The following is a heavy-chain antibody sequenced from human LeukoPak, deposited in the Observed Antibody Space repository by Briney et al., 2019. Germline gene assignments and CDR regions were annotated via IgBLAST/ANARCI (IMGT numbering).Heavy chain of an antibody. CDR3: ARFGKLITIDY. V-gene: IGHV4-39*01. J-gene: IGHJ4*02. D-gene: IGHD3-10*01. CDR1: GGSISSSSYY. Sequence: PSETLSLTCTVSGGSISSSSYYWGWIRQPPGKGLEWIGSIYYSGSTYYNPSLKSRVTMSVDTSKNQFSLKLSSVTAADTAVYYCARFGKLITIDYWGQGTLVTVSS. CDR2: IYYSGST.